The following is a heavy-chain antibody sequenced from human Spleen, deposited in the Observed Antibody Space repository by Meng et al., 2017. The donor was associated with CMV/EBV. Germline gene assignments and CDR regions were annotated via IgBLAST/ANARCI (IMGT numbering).Heavy chain of an antibody. V-gene: IGHV3-7*01. CDR3: ARRDDFWEGGFDI. D-gene: IGHD3-3*01. CDR2: IKQDGSEK. J-gene: IGHJ3*02. Sequence: GGSLDLPCAASGFTFSSYWMSWVRQAPGKGLEWVANIKQDGSEKYYVDSVKGRFTISRDNAKNSLYLQMNSLRAEDTAVYYCARRDDFWEGGFDIWGQGTMVTVSS. CDR1: GFTFSSYW.